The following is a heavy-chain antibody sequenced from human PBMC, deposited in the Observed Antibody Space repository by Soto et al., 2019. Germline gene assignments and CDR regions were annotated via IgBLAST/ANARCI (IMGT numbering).Heavy chain of an antibody. J-gene: IGHJ6*02. CDR2: IYYSGST. D-gene: IGHD3-3*01. CDR3: ARGYDFWSGYPYYYYGMDV. CDR1: GGSISSGDYY. V-gene: IGHV4-30-4*01. Sequence: QVQLQESGPGLVKPSQTLSLTCTVSGGSISSGDYYWSWIRQPPGKGLEWIGYIYYSGSTYYNPSLKSRVTIAVDTSKNQFSLKLSSVTAADTAVYYCARGYDFWSGYPYYYYGMDVWGQGTTVTVSS.